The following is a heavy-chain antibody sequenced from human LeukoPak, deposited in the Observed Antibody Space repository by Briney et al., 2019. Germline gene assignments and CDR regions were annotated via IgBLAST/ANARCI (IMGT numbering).Heavy chain of an antibody. CDR1: GGTFSSYA. CDR3: ARDSGLYYFDY. D-gene: IGHD3-10*01. CDR2: IIPIFGTA. J-gene: IGHJ4*02. V-gene: IGHV1-69*06. Sequence: ASVKVSCKASGGTFSSYAISWVRQVPGQGLEWMGGIIPIFGTANYAQKFQGRVTITADKSTSTAYMELSSLRSEDTAVYYCARDSGLYYFDYWGQGTLVTVSS.